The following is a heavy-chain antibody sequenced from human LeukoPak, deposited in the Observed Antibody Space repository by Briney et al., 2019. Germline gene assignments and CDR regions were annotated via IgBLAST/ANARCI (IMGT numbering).Heavy chain of an antibody. J-gene: IGHJ4*02. Sequence: SQTLSLTCIVSGGSISSGSYYWSWIRQPAGKGLEWIGRIYTSGSTNYNPSLKSRVTISVDTSKNQFSLKLSSVTAADTAVYYCARDGGVGCSGGSCYVGWGQGTLVTVSS. V-gene: IGHV4-61*02. CDR2: IYTSGST. CDR3: ARDGGVGCSGGSCYVG. D-gene: IGHD2-15*01. CDR1: GGSISSGSYY.